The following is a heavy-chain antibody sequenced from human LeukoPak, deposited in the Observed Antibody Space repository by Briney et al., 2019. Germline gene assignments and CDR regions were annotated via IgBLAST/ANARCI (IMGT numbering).Heavy chain of an antibody. CDR3: VRDGSGSYYNGYYYGMDV. J-gene: IGHJ6*02. Sequence: PGGSLRLSRAASGFTFSNHEMNWVRQAPGKGLEWVSYISSTGSTIYYADSVKGRFTISRDNAKNSLYLQMNSLRAEDTAVYYCVRDGSGSYYNGYYYGMDVWGQGTTVTVSS. CDR1: GFTFSNHE. CDR2: ISSTGSTI. V-gene: IGHV3-48*03. D-gene: IGHD3-10*01.